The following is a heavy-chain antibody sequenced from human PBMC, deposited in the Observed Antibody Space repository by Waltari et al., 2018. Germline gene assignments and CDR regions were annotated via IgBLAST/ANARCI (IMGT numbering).Heavy chain of an antibody. J-gene: IGHJ2*01. CDR3: AHRTDYGGNSNWYFDL. CDR1: GFSLSTSGVG. V-gene: IGHV2-5*01. Sequence: QITLKESGPTLVKPTQTLTLTCTFSGFSLSTSGVGVGWIRQPPGKALEWLALIYWNDVKRYSPSLKSRLTITKDTSKKQVVLTMTNMDPVDTATYYCAHRTDYGGNSNWYFDLWGRGTLVTVSS. D-gene: IGHD4-17*01. CDR2: IYWNDVK.